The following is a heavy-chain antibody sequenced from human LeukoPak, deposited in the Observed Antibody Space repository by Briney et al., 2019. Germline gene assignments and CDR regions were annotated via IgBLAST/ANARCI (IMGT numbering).Heavy chain of an antibody. D-gene: IGHD3-10*01. Sequence: PGGALRLACSASGFTVSSNYMSWVRQAPGKGLECVSVIYSGGSTYYADSVKGRFTISRDNSKSTLYLQMYSLRAEDTAVYYRAAITVARGWVFDYWGQGTLVTVSS. CDR2: IYSGGST. CDR3: AAITVARGWVFDY. J-gene: IGHJ4*02. CDR1: GFTVSSNY. V-gene: IGHV3-66*01.